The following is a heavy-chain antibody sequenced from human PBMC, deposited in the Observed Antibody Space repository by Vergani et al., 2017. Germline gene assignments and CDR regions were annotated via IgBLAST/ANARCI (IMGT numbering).Heavy chain of an antibody. CDR1: GFTFTSSA. CDR2: IVVGSGNT. D-gene: IGHD3-22*01. V-gene: IGHV1-58*02. J-gene: IGHJ4*02. CDR3: ARGVGEDSSGIDY. Sequence: QMQLVQSLPEVKKPGTSVKVSCQASGFTFTSSAMQWVLQARGQRLEWIGWIVVGSGNTNYAQKFQERVTITRDMSTSTAYMERSSLRSEDTAVYYCARGVGEDSSGIDYWGQGTLVTVSS.